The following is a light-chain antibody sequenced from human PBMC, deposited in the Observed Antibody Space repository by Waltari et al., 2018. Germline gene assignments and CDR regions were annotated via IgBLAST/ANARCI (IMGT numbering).Light chain of an antibody. CDR1: SSDVRGSNY. Sequence: QSALTQPASVSGSPGQSITLSCPGTSSDVRGSNYVSWYQQHPGKAPKLMIYEVSNRPSGVSNRFSGSKSGNTASLTISGLQAEDEADYYCSSYTSSSTRVFGGGTKLTVL. CDR2: EVS. CDR3: SSYTSSSTRV. J-gene: IGLJ3*02. V-gene: IGLV2-14*01.